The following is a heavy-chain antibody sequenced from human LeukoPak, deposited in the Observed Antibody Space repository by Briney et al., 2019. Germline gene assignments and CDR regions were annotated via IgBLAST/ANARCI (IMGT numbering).Heavy chain of an antibody. Sequence: SQTLSLTCAISGDSVSSNSAAWNWIRQSPSRGLEWLGRTYYRAKWYNDYAVAVKSRITINPATSKNQFSLQLNSVTPEDPAVYYCARAASTGLLYTWNYLGNWFDPWGQGTLVTVSS. CDR3: ARAASTGLLYTWNYLGNWFDP. V-gene: IGHV6-1*01. CDR2: TYYRAKWYN. D-gene: IGHD1-7*01. CDR1: GDSVSSNSAA. J-gene: IGHJ5*02.